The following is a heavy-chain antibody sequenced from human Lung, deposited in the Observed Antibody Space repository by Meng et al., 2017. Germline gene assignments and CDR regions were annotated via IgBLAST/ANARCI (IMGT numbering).Heavy chain of an antibody. D-gene: IGHD4-11*01. Sequence: QLQQCCAGLLKPSETLPLTCVVSGETVSDYYWSWIRKPPGKGLEWIGEINHSGSTNYNPSLESRATISVDTSQNNLSLKLSSVTAADSAVYYCARGPTTMAHDFDYWGQGTLVTVSS. CDR2: INHSGST. J-gene: IGHJ4*02. CDR3: ARGPTTMAHDFDY. V-gene: IGHV4-34*01. CDR1: GETVSDYY.